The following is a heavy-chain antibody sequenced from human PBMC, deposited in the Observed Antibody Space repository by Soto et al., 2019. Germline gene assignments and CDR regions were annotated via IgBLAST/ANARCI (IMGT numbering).Heavy chain of an antibody. Sequence: GGSLRLSCAASGFTFSIYAMSWVRPAQGKGLEWVSAISGSGGSTYYADSVKGRFTISRDNSKNTLYLQMNSLRAEDRAVYYWAKNPEEPAAQADDVFAIWVKGKMVPGS. V-gene: IGHV3-23*01. CDR1: GFTFSIYA. D-gene: IGHD2-2*01. J-gene: IGHJ3*02. CDR2: ISGSGGST. CDR3: AKNPEEPAAQADDVFAI.